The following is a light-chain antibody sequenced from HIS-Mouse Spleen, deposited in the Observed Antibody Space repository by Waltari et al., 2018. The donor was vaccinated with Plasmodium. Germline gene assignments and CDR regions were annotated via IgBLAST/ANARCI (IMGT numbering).Light chain of an antibody. CDR2: GDS. CDR1: ALPKKY. V-gene: IGLV3-10*01. J-gene: IGLJ3*02. Sequence: SYELTQPPSVSVSPGQTARITCSGDALPKKYAYWYQKKSGQAPVLVIYGDSKRPSGFPEGFSGSSSGTMATLTISGAQVEDEADYYCYSTDSSGNHRVFGGGTKLTVL. CDR3: YSTDSSGNHRV.